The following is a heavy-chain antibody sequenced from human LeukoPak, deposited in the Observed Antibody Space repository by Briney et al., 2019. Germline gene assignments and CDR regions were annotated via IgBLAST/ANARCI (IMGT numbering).Heavy chain of an antibody. CDR1: GFTFSSYS. Sequence: PGGSLRLSCAASGFTFSSYSMNWVRQAPGKGLEWVSSISSSSSYIYYADSVKGRFTISRDNAKNSLYLQMNSLRAEDTAVYYCARMGLGGYYDSSGYSYGYYYYYMDVWGKGTTVTISS. CDR3: ARMGLGGYYDSSGYSYGYYYYYMDV. D-gene: IGHD3-22*01. J-gene: IGHJ6*03. CDR2: ISSSSSYI. V-gene: IGHV3-21*01.